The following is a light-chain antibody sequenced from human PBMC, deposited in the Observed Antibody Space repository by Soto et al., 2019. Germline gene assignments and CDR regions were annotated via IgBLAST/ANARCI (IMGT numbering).Light chain of an antibody. CDR3: QRYNDWPEYT. CDR2: GAS. J-gene: IGKJ2*01. CDR1: QSVGHS. V-gene: IGKV3-15*01. Sequence: EMVMTQSPATLSVSPGEGVTLSCRVSQSVGHSLAWYQQKPGQPPRILIYGASTRVTGVPPRFSGSGSGTEFTLTITSLQSEDFALSYCQRYNDWPEYTFGQGTRLEIK.